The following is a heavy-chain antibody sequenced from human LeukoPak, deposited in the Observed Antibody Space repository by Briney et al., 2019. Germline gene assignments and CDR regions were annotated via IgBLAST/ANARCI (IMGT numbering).Heavy chain of an antibody. Sequence: GGSLRLSCAASGFTFKSYSMNWVRQAPGKGQEWVSYISSSSSTIYYADSVKGRFTISRDNAKNSLYLQMNSLRAEDTAVYYCARDRISGSYSWFDPWGQGTLVTVSS. CDR1: GFTFKSYS. J-gene: IGHJ5*02. V-gene: IGHV3-48*01. D-gene: IGHD3-10*01. CDR2: ISSSSSTI. CDR3: ARDRISGSYSWFDP.